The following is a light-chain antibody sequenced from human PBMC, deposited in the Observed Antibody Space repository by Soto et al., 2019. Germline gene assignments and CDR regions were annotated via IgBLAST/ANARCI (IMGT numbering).Light chain of an antibody. CDR1: SIDIGSYNL. CDR3: CAYAGSATFVV. J-gene: IGLJ3*02. V-gene: IGLV2-23*03. Sequence: QSALTQPASVSGSPGQSITISCTGTSIDIGSYNLVSWYQHLPGKAPKLIIYEGTKRSSGVSNRFSGSKSGNTASLTISGLQAEDAADYYCCAYAGSATFVVFGGGTKLTVL. CDR2: EGT.